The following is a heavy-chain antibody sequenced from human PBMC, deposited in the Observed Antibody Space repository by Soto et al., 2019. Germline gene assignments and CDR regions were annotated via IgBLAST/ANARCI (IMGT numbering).Heavy chain of an antibody. D-gene: IGHD6-6*01. CDR3: ATELVPYYYYYYMDV. Sequence: GGSLRLSWAASGVTFRSYGMHWVRQAPGKGLEWVAVIWYDGSNKYYADSVKGRFTISRDNSKNTLYLQMNSPRAEDTAVYYCATELVPYYYYYYMDVWGKGPTVTVSS. V-gene: IGHV3-33*01. J-gene: IGHJ6*03. CDR2: IWYDGSNK. CDR1: GVTFRSYG.